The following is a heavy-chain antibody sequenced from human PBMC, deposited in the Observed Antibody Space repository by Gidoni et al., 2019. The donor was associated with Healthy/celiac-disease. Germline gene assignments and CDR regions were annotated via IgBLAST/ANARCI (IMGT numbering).Heavy chain of an antibody. CDR2: ISYDGSNK. CDR1: GFTFSSYA. J-gene: IGHJ4*02. Sequence: QVQLVESGGGVVQPGRSLRLSCAASGFTFSSYAMHWVRQAPGKGLEWVAVISYDGSNKYYADSVKGRFTISRDNSKNTLYLQMNSLRAEDTAVYYCAREKDCFDYWGQGTLVTVSS. CDR3: AREKDCFDY. V-gene: IGHV3-30-3*01.